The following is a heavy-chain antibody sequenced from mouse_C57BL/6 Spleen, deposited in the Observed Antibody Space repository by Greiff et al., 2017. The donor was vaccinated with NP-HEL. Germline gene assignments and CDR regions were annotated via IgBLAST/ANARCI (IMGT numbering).Heavy chain of an antibody. CDR1: GYTFTTYP. J-gene: IGHJ4*01. V-gene: IGHV1-47*01. Sequence: QVHVKQSGAELVKPGASVKMSCKASGYTFTTYPIEWMKQNHGKSLEWIGNFHPYNDDTKYNEKFKGKATLTVEKSSSTVYLELSRLTSDDSAVYYCARGGEYPYYYAMDYWGQGTSVTVSS. CDR2: FHPYNDDT. CDR3: ARGGEYPYYYAMDY. D-gene: IGHD5-2*01.